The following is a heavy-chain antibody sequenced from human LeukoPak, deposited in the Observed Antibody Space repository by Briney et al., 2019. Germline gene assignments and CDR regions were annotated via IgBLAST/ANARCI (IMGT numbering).Heavy chain of an antibody. CDR3: ARQSASDYYDSSDSFDY. CDR2: IYYSGST. D-gene: IGHD3-22*01. V-gene: IGHV4-39*01. J-gene: IGHJ4*02. Sequence: PSETLSLTCTVSGGSISSYYWGWIRQPPGKGLEWIGSIYYSGSTYYNPSLKSRATISVDTSKNQFSLKLSSVTAADTAVYYCARQSASDYYDSSDSFDYWGQGTLVTVSS. CDR1: GGSISSYY.